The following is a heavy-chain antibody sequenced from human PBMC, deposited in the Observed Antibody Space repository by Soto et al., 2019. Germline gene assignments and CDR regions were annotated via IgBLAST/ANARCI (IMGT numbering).Heavy chain of an antibody. CDR2: ISGSGGST. CDR1: GFTFSSYA. D-gene: IGHD5-18*01. CDR3: AKVMVKNWFDP. J-gene: IGHJ5*02. Sequence: EVQLLESGGGLVQPGGSPRLSCAASGFTFSSYAMSWVRQAPGKGLEWVSAISGSGGSTYYADSVKGRFTISRDNSKNTLYLQVNSLRADDTAVYYCAKVMVKNWFDPWGQGTLVTVSS. V-gene: IGHV3-23*01.